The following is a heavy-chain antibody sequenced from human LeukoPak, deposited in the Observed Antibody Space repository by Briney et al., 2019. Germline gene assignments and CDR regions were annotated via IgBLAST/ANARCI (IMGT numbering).Heavy chain of an antibody. V-gene: IGHV3-7*01. CDR3: ARDNWDAGTLDY. CDR2: IKRDGSQK. Sequence: GGSLRLSCVTSGFTFNDYWMSWLRQPPGKGLEWVTNIKRDGSQKYYVDSVRGRFTISIDNANNSLYLQMNNLRVEDTGVYYCARDNWDAGTLDYLGQGTLVTVSS. J-gene: IGHJ4*02. D-gene: IGHD1-1*01. CDR1: GFTFNDYW.